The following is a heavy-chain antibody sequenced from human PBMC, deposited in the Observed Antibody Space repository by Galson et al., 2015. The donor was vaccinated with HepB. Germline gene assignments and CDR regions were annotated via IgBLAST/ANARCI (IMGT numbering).Heavy chain of an antibody. D-gene: IGHD6-13*01. CDR2: IYSGGST. V-gene: IGHV3-66*02. CDR3: ARVAFSSWYRYFDY. J-gene: IGHJ4*02. CDR1: GFTVSSNY. Sequence: SLRLSCAASGFTVSSNYMSWVRQAPGKGLEWVSVIYSGGSTYYADSVKGRFTISRVNSKNTLYLQMNSLRAEDTAVYYCARVAFSSWYRYFDYWGQGTLVTVSS.